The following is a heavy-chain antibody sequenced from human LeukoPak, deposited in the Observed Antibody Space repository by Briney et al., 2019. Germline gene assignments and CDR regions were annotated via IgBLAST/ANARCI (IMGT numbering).Heavy chain of an antibody. V-gene: IGHV4-39*01. D-gene: IGHD2-2*01. CDR2: ISYTGSI. CDR1: GGSISSRNYY. CDR3: ARAERSGTSFPWDY. Sequence: SETRFLTCTGSGGSISSRNYYWAWIRQPPGKGLDWIGSISYTGSIFYNPSLKSRVTISVDTSKNQFSLRLSSVTAADTAIYYCARAERSGTSFPWDYWGQGTLVTVSS. J-gene: IGHJ4*02.